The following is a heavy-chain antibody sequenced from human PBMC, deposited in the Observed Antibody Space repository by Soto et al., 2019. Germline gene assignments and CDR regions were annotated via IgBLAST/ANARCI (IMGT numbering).Heavy chain of an antibody. D-gene: IGHD1-26*01. Sequence: PSETLSVTCTVSGGSISSYYWSWIRQPPGKGLEWIGYIYYSGSTNYNPSLKSRVTISVDTSKNQFSLKLSSVTAADTAVYYCARGEVGATEECAFDIWGQGTMVTVSS. CDR1: GGSISSYY. CDR2: IYYSGST. CDR3: ARGEVGATEECAFDI. V-gene: IGHV4-59*01. J-gene: IGHJ3*02.